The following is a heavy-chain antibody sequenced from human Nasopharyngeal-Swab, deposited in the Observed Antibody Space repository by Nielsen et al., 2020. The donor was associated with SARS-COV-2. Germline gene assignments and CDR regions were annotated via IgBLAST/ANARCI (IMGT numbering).Heavy chain of an antibody. CDR2: IYPGDSDT. D-gene: IGHD4-11*01. CDR1: SYSFTNYW. CDR3: ARPTEYSNYDY. J-gene: IGHJ4*01. Sequence: GESLKISCKVSSYSFTNYWIAWVRQMPGKGLEWMGIIYPGDSDTRYSPSFQGQVTISADRSISTAYLQWSSLKASDTAMYYCARPTEYSNYDYWGQGTLVTVSS. V-gene: IGHV5-51*01.